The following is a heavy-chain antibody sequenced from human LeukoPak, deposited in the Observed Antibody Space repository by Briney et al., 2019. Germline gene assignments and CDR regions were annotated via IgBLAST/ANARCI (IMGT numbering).Heavy chain of an antibody. CDR2: IAYDGSNE. V-gene: IGHV3-30*04. CDR3: ARPSGSVTIFGVAIYFDY. CDR1: GFTFTNYG. D-gene: IGHD3-3*01. J-gene: IGHJ4*02. Sequence: GGSLRFSCVVSGFTFTNYGMHWVRQAPGKGLDWVASIAYDGSNENYAESVKGRFTISRDNSKNTLYLQLNSLRAEDTAVYYCARPSGSVTIFGVAIYFDYSGAGSLVTVSS.